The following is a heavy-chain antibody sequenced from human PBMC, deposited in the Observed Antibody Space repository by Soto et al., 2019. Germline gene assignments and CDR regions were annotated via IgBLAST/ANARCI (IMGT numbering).Heavy chain of an antibody. CDR1: GFTFSSYS. J-gene: IGHJ6*02. CDR2: ISSSSSTI. CDR3: ARDGTSGVRDGYNPYYYYYYGMDV. V-gene: IGHV3-48*02. D-gene: IGHD5-12*01. Sequence: GGSLRLSCAASGFTFSSYSMNWVRQAPGKGLEWVSYISSSSSTIYYADSVKGRFTISRDNAKNSLYLQMNSLRDEDTAVYYCARDGTSGVRDGYNPYYYYYYGMDVWGQGTTVTVSS.